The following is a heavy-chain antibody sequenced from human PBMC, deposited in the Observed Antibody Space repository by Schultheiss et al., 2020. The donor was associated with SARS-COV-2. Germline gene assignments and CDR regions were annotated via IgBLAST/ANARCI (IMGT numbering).Heavy chain of an antibody. D-gene: IGHD3-22*01. J-gene: IGHJ6*02. Sequence: TLSLTCAVYGGSFSGYYWSWIRQPPGKGLEWIGEINHSGSTNYNPSLKSRVTISVDTSKNQFSLKLSSVTAADTAVYYCAGMVINYSYYGLDVWGQGTTVTVSS. CDR2: INHSGST. CDR1: GGSFSGYY. CDR3: AGMVINYSYYGLDV. V-gene: IGHV4-34*01.